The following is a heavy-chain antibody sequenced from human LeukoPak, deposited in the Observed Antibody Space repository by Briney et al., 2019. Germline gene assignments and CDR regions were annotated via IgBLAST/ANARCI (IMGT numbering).Heavy chain of an antibody. CDR1: GFTFSSYE. V-gene: IGHV3-48*03. CDR2: ISSSGSTI. CDR3: ASFFRGYSHYYYYGMDV. Sequence: GGSLRLSCAASGFTFSSYETNWVRQAPGKGLEWVSYISSSGSTIYYADSVKGRFTISRDNAKNSLYLQMNSLRAEDTAVYYCASFFRGYSHYYYYGMDVWGQGTTVTVSS. D-gene: IGHD2-15*01. J-gene: IGHJ6*02.